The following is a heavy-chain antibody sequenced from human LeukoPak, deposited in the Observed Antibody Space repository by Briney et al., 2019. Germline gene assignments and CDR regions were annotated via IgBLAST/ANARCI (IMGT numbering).Heavy chain of an antibody. CDR1: GFTFISYW. CDR3: ARADSSIAARLSRSSIFNYYYYMDV. D-gene: IGHD6-6*01. V-gene: IGHV3-7*01. Sequence: GGSLRLSCAASGFTFISYWMSWVRQAPGKGLEWVANIKQDGSEKYYVDSVKGRFTISRDNAKNSLYLQMNSLRAEGTAVYYCARADSSIAARLSRSSIFNYYYYMDVWGKGTTVTVSS. CDR2: IKQDGSEK. J-gene: IGHJ6*03.